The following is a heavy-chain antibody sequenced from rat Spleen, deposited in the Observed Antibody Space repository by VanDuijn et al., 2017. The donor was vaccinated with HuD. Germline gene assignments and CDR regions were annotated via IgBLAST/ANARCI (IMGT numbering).Heavy chain of an antibody. V-gene: IGHV5-20*01. Sequence: EVQLVESGGGLVQPGRSMKLSCAASGFTFSSFAMAWVRQAPTKGLEWVASISYDGGNTYYRDSVKGRFTISRDNAKSSLYLQMDSLRSEDTATYYCTTEDYGALDYWGQGVMVTVSS. J-gene: IGHJ2*01. CDR1: GFTFSSFA. CDR2: ISYDGGNT. CDR3: TTEDYGALDY. D-gene: IGHD1-11*01.